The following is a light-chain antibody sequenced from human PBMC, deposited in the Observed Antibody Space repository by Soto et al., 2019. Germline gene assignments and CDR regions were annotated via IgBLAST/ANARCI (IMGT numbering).Light chain of an antibody. CDR1: SSNIGSNY. CDR2: SNN. J-gene: IGLJ1*01. Sequence: QSVLTQPPSASGTPGQRVTISCSGSSSNIGSNYVYWYQQLPGTAPKLLIYSNNQRPSGVPDRFSGSKSGTSASLAISGLRCEDEADYYCAAWDDSLSGRYVFGTGTKGTVL. CDR3: AAWDDSLSGRYV. V-gene: IGLV1-47*02.